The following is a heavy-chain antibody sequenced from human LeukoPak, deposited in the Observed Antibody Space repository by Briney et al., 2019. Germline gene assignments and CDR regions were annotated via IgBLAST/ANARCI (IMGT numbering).Heavy chain of an antibody. Sequence: GGSVRLSCGASGFTFSSYWMSWVRQAPGKGLEWVANIKQDGSEKYYVDSVKGRFTISRDNAKNSLYLQMNSLRAEDTAVYYCARVGVGATGHYYYYGMDVWGQGTTVTVSS. CDR1: GFTFSSYW. D-gene: IGHD1-26*01. J-gene: IGHJ6*02. V-gene: IGHV3-7*01. CDR2: IKQDGSEK. CDR3: ARVGVGATGHYYYYGMDV.